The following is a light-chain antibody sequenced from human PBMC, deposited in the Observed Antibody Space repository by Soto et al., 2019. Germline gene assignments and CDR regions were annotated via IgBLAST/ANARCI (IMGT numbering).Light chain of an antibody. J-gene: IGLJ1*01. Sequence: QSALTQPASVSGPPGQSITISCTGTSSDVGAYNYVSWYQHHPGKAPRLVIYDVTNRPSGISDRFSGSKSGNTAPLTISGLLDEDEADYYCTSYTSISTYVFGTGTKLTVL. CDR2: DVT. V-gene: IGLV2-14*01. CDR1: SSDVGAYNY. CDR3: TSYTSISTYV.